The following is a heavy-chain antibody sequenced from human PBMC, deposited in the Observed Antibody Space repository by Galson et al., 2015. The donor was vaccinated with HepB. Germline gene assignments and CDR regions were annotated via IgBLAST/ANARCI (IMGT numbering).Heavy chain of an antibody. V-gene: IGHV3-30*01. Sequence: SLRLSCAASGFTFSYCAMHWVRQAPGKGLEWVADISHDGRNKYYADSVKGRFTISRDNSKNILYLQMNSLKPEDTAVYYCADEGQSCNNVNCIDPWGQGTLVTVSS. CDR2: ISHDGRNK. J-gene: IGHJ5*02. CDR1: GFTFSYCA. CDR3: ADEGQSCNNVNCIDP. D-gene: IGHD2-8*01.